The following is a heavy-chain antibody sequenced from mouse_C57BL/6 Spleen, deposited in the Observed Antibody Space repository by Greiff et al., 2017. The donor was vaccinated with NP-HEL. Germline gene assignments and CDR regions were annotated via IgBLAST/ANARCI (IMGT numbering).Heavy chain of an antibody. J-gene: IGHJ4*01. V-gene: IGHV5-17*01. CDR3: ARPPITTVKDYYAMDY. CDR1: GFTFSDYG. D-gene: IGHD1-1*01. Sequence: EVKLMESGGGLVKPGGSLKLSCAASGFTFSDYGMHWVRQAPEKGLEWVAYISSGSSTIYYADTVKGRFTISRDNAKNTLFLQMTSLRSEDTAMYYCARPPITTVKDYYAMDYWGQGTSVTVSS. CDR2: ISSGSSTI.